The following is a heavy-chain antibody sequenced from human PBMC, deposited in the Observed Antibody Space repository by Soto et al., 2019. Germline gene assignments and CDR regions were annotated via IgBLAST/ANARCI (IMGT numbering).Heavy chain of an antibody. CDR2: INHSGST. D-gene: IGHD1-26*01. Sequence: QVQLQQWGAGLLKPSETLSLTCAVYGGSFSGYYWSWIRQPPGKGLEWIGEINHSGSTNYNPSLKSRVTLSVDTSRNQFALKLTSVTAADTAVYYCARGKMGATAFDYWGQGTLVTVSS. CDR1: GGSFSGYY. CDR3: ARGKMGATAFDY. J-gene: IGHJ4*02. V-gene: IGHV4-34*01.